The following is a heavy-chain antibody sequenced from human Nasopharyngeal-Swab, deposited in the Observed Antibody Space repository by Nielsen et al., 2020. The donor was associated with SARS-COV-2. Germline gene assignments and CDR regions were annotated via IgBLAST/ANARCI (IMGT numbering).Heavy chain of an antibody. D-gene: IGHD5-24*01. Sequence: WIRQPPGKGLEWIGYIYYSGVTNYNPSLKSRVTISVDTSKNQFSLKLSSVTAADTAVYYCARGEMATIPNFDYWGQGTLATVSS. CDR3: ARGEMATIPNFDY. CDR2: IYYSGVT. J-gene: IGHJ4*02. V-gene: IGHV4-59*01.